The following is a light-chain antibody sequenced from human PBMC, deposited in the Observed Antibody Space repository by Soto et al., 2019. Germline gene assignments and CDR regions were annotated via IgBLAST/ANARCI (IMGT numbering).Light chain of an antibody. CDR3: QQYNNWPLT. CDR2: GAS. J-gene: IGKJ4*01. V-gene: IGKV3-20*01. CDR1: QSVSSSY. Sequence: IVVTQSPGTLSLSPGERATLSCRASQSVSSSYLAWYQQKPGQAPRLLIYGASSRATGIPDRFSGSGSGTEFTLTISSLQSEDFAVYYCQQYNNWPLTFGGGTKVDIK.